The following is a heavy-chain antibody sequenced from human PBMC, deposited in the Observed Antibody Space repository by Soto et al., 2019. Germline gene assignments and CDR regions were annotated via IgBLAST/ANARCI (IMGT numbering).Heavy chain of an antibody. D-gene: IGHD3-16*02. Sequence: VQLVQSGAEVKKPGSWVKVSCKASGGTFSSYAISWVRQAPGQGLEWMGGIIPIFGTANYAQKFQGRVTITADKSTSTAYMELSSLRSEDAAVYYCARGGGAIDYDYYGMDVWGQGTTVTVSS. CDR3: ARGGGAIDYDYYGMDV. CDR1: GGTFSSYA. V-gene: IGHV1-69*06. CDR2: IIPIFGTA. J-gene: IGHJ6*02.